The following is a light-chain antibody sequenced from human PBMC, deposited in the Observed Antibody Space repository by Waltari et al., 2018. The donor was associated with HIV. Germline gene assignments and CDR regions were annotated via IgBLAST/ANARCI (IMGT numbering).Light chain of an antibody. CDR3: QQANTCPRT. J-gene: IGKJ1*01. V-gene: IGKV1-12*01. Sequence: DIQTTQSTSSFSASVGDRLTITCRASQGISSWLAWYQQKPGKAPKLLIYASSSLQSGVPSRFSGSGSGTDFTLTISSLQPEDFATYYWQQANTCPRTFGQGTKVEIK. CDR2: ASS. CDR1: QGISSW.